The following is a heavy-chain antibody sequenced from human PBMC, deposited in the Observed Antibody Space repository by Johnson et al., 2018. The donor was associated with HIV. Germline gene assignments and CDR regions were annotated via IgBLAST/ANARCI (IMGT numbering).Heavy chain of an antibody. CDR2: SNWNGGST. D-gene: IGHD3-9*01. Sequence: VQLVESGGGVVRPGGSLRLSCASSGFTFDDYGMSWVRQAPVQGLEWVSGSNWNGGSTGYGDSVKGRFTIPRDNAKNSLYLQMNSLRVEDTALYYCAREEGTDILTRGDAFDIWGQGTMVTVSS. CDR3: AREEGTDILTRGDAFDI. CDR1: GFTFDDYG. V-gene: IGHV3-20*04. J-gene: IGHJ3*02.